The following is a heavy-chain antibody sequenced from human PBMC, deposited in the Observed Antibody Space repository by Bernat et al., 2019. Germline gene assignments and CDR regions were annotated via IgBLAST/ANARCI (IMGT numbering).Heavy chain of an antibody. CDR1: GFTFSSYG. CDR3: AKGLDY. V-gene: IGHV3-30*18. J-gene: IGHJ4*02. D-gene: IGHD3-16*01. Sequence: QVQLVESGGGVVQPGRSLRLSCAASGFTFSSYGMHWVRQAPGKGLEWVAVISYDGSNKYYADSVKGRFTISRDNSKNTLDLQMNSLRAEDTAVYYCAKGLDYWGQGTLVTVSS. CDR2: ISYDGSNK.